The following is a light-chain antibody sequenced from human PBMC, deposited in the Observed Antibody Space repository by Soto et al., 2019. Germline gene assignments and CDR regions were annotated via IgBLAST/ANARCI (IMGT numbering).Light chain of an antibody. CDR2: SAS. V-gene: IGKV3D-11*02. J-gene: IGKJ4*01. CDR1: QSVRND. CDR3: QQRTNWHPT. Sequence: EIVLTQSPATLSLSPGERATLSCRASQSVRNDLVWYHQKPGQAPRVLIYSASNRATGIPARFSGSGSGTDFTLTISSLKPEDFAVYYCQQRTNWHPTCGGGTKVEMK.